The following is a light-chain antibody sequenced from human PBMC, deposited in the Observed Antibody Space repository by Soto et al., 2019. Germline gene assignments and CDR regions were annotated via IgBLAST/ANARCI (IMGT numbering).Light chain of an antibody. V-gene: IGLV2-18*02. CDR2: NVN. CDR3: CSYTTSAAIYV. J-gene: IGLJ1*01. Sequence: QSALIQPPSVSGSPGQSVTISCTGTSCGFGTYDSVSWCQHHPGTVPKPMIYNVNTRPSGVPDRFSGSKSGNTASMTISGLQAEDEADYYCCSYTTSAAIYVFGTGTKVNVL. CDR1: SCGFGTYDS.